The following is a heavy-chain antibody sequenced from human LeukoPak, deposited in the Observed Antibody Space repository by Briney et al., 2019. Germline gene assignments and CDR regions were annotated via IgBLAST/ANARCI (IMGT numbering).Heavy chain of an antibody. CDR2: ISGSGGST. V-gene: IGHV3-23*01. D-gene: IGHD3-22*01. J-gene: IGHJ4*02. Sequence: PGGSLILSCAASGFTFSSYAMSWVRQAPGKGLEWVSAISGSGGSTYYADSVKGRFTISRDNSKNTLYLQMNSLRAEDTAVYYCAKMSYYDSTTDYWGQGTLVTVSS. CDR3: AKMSYYDSTTDY. CDR1: GFTFSSYA.